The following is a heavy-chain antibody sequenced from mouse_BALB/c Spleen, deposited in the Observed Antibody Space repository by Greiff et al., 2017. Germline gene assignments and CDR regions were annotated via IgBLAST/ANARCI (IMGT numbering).Heavy chain of an antibody. J-gene: IGHJ3*01. V-gene: IGHV1-31*01. D-gene: IGHD1-2*01. CDR1: GYSFTGSY. Sequence: VQLQQSGPELVKPGASVKISCKASGYSFTGSYIHWVKQSHVKSLEWIGRVNPYNGATSYNQNFKDRASLTVDKSSSAAYMELHSLTSEDSAVYYCAREGYGSWCAYWGQGTLVTGSA. CDR2: VNPYNGAT. CDR3: AREGYGSWCAY.